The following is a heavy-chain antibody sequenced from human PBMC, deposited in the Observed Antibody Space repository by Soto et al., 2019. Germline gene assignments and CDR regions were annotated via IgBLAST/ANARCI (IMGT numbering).Heavy chain of an antibody. Sequence: QLQLQESGPGLVKPSETLSLTCTVSGGSISSSSYSWGWIRQPPGKGLEWIGSIYYSGRTYYNPPLKSRVTISVDTSKNQFSLKLSSVTAADTAVYYCARRALPAAWPNWFDPWGQGTLVTVSS. J-gene: IGHJ5*02. CDR1: GGSISSSSYS. CDR3: ARRALPAAWPNWFDP. D-gene: IGHD6-13*01. CDR2: IYYSGRT. V-gene: IGHV4-39*01.